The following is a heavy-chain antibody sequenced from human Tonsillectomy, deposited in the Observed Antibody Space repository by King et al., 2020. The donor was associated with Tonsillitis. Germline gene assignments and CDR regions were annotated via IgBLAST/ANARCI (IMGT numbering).Heavy chain of an antibody. V-gene: IGHV6-1*01. J-gene: IGHJ6*02. CDR3: AXTPXXXXXYHYGMDV. Sequence: VQLQQSGPGLLKPSQTLSLTCAISGDSVSSNSAAWNWIRQSPSRGLEWLGRTYYRSKWYNDYATSVXSRXTINADTSKXQFSLQLTSVTPEDTAVYYCAXTPXXXXXYHYGMDVWGQGXTVTVSS. CDR2: TYYRSKWYN. CDR1: GDSVSSNSAA.